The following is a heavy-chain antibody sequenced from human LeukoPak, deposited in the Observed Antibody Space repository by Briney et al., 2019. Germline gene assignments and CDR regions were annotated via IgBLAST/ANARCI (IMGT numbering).Heavy chain of an antibody. V-gene: IGHV3-53*04. CDR1: GFTVSSNY. D-gene: IGHD6-6*01. J-gene: IGHJ5*02. CDR3: ARELVSGQYYWFDP. Sequence: GGSLRLSCAASGFTVSSNYMSWVRQAPGKGMEWVSVIYSGGSTYYADSVKGRFTISRHNSKNTLYLQMNSLRAEDTAVYYCARELVSGQYYWFDPWGQGTLVTVSS. CDR2: IYSGGST.